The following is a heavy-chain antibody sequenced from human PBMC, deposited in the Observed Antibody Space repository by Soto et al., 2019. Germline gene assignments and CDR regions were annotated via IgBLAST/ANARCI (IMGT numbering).Heavy chain of an antibody. CDR3: ARVSGGSYYYGSGNDY. J-gene: IGHJ4*02. V-gene: IGHV3-7*01. D-gene: IGHD3-10*01. Sequence: PGGSLRLSCAASGFTFSSYWMSWVRQAPGKGLEWVANIKQDGSEKYYVDSVKGRFTISRDNAKNSLYLKMNSLRAEDTAVYYCARVSGGSYYYGSGNDYWGQGTLVTVSS. CDR1: GFTFSSYW. CDR2: IKQDGSEK.